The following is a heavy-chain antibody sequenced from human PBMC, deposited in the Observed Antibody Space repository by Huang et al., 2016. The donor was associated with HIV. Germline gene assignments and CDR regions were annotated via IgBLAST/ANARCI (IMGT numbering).Heavy chain of an antibody. Sequence: EVQLVESGGALVKPGGSLKLSCVVSGFDFSKYSMNWVRQAPGKGREWVSFIMGTISNIYYADSVKGRFTISRDNAKNAWFLQMRSLRAEDTALYYCARTEMEYYYGSSCYYPDYWGQGTQVTVSS. CDR2: IMGTISNI. CDR1: GFDFSKYS. D-gene: IGHD3-22*01. CDR3: ARTEMEYYYGSSCYYPDY. V-gene: IGHV3-48*01. J-gene: IGHJ4*02.